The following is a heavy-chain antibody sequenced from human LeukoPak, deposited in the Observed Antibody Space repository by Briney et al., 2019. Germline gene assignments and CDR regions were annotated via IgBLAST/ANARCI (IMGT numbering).Heavy chain of an antibody. Sequence: GGSLRLSCAASGFIVSSNYMSWVRQAPGKGLEWVSVIYSGGATYYADSVKGRFTISRDNSKKMLYLQMNSLRAEDTAVYYCARGPIVGPTKGFDPWGQGTLVTVSS. J-gene: IGHJ5*02. V-gene: IGHV3-53*01. CDR1: GFIVSSNY. CDR3: ARGPIVGPTKGFDP. D-gene: IGHD1-26*01. CDR2: IYSGGAT.